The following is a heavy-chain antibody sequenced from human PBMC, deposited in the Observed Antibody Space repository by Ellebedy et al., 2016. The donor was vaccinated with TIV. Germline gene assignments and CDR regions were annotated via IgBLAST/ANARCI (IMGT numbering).Heavy chain of an antibody. V-gene: IGHV4-61*08. CDR2: VHYSGST. CDR1: GGSVSSGDYY. J-gene: IGHJ4*02. CDR3: ATQLWNSEF. Sequence: MPGGSLRLSCTVSGGSVSSGDYYWNWIRQPPGKGLEWIAYVHYSGSTNYNPSLESRVTISVDTSKNQVSLKLTSVTAADTAVYYCATQLWNSEFWGQGTLVIVSS. D-gene: IGHD5-18*01.